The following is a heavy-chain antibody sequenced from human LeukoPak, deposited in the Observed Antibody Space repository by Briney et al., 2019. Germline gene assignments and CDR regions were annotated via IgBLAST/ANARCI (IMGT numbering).Heavy chain of an antibody. CDR2: IYTSGST. J-gene: IGHJ4*02. CDR1: GGSISSGSYY. Sequence: SETLSLTCTVSGGSISSGSYYWSWIRQPAGKGLEWIGRIYTSGSTNYNPSLKSRVTISVDTSKNQSSLKLSSVTAADTAVYYCARSIFGVVMGDYWGQGTLVTVSS. D-gene: IGHD3-3*01. V-gene: IGHV4-61*02. CDR3: ARSIFGVVMGDY.